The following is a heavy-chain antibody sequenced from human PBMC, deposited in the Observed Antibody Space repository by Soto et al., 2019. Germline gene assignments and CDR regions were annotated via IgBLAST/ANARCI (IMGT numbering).Heavy chain of an antibody. CDR3: AGMPYTSGLRFDP. J-gene: IGHJ5*02. Sequence: ALSLTCDMSGDSYSISTYSWSWIRQPPGKALQWIGFIYQSGVTSYNPSLASRVSISLDRSNNQCSLKLKSVTAADTAVYFCAGMPYTSGLRFDPWGPGTLVTVSS. CDR2: IYQSGVT. V-gene: IGHV4-30-2*01. D-gene: IGHD6-19*01. CDR1: GDSYSISTYS.